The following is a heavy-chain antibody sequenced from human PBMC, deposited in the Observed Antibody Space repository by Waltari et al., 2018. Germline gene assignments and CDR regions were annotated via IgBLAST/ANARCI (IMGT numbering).Heavy chain of an antibody. V-gene: IGHV4-59*01. Sequence: QVQLQESGPGLVKPSETLSLTCTVSGGSISSYYWSWIRQPPGKGLEWIGYIYYSGSTNDNPSLKSRVTISVDTSKNQFSLKLSSVTAADTAVYYCARAGNYYDSSGYSYVGLFDYWGQGTLVTVSS. J-gene: IGHJ4*02. CDR1: GGSISSYY. D-gene: IGHD3-22*01. CDR2: IYYSGST. CDR3: ARAGNYYDSSGYSYVGLFDY.